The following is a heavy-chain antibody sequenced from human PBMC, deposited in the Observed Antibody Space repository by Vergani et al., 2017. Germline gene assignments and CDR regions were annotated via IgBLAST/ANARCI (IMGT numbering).Heavy chain of an antibody. CDR1: GFTFSSYA. CDR2: ISGSGGST. V-gene: IGHV3-23*01. J-gene: IGHJ3*02. Sequence: EVQLLESGGGLVQPGGSLRLSCAASGFTFSSYAMSWVRQAPGKGLEWVSAISGSGGSTYYADSVKGRFTISRDNSKNTLYLQMNSLRAEDTAVYYCAKDDAYYYDSSGYYADAFDIWGQGTMVTVSS. D-gene: IGHD3-22*01. CDR3: AKDDAYYYDSSGYYADAFDI.